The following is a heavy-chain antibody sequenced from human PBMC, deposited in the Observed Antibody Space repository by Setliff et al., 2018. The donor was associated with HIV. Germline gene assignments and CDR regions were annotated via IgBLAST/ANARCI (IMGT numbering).Heavy chain of an antibody. CDR3: ARDDTVVRGHIDY. J-gene: IGHJ4*02. D-gene: IGHD3-10*01. Sequence: SETLSLTCTVSGGSISSHCWSWIRQSPGKELEWIGYIYASGSIIYNPSLKSRVTMSVDTSKNQFSRKLSSVTAADTAVYYCARDDTVVRGHIDYWGQGTLVTVSS. CDR1: GGSISSHC. CDR2: IYASGSI. V-gene: IGHV4-59*11.